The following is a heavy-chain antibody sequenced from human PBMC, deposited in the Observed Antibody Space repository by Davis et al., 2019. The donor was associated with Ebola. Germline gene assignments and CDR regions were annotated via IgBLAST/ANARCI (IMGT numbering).Heavy chain of an antibody. CDR2: ISSSGSTI. CDR3: AREEDVDIVATINYYGMDV. D-gene: IGHD5-12*01. CDR1: GFTFSSYE. Sequence: PGGSLRLSCVASGFTFSSYEMNWVRQAPGKGLEWVSYISSSGSTIYYADSVKGRFTISRDNAKNSLYLQMNSLRAEDTAVYYCAREEDVDIVATINYYGMDVWGQGTTVTVSS. J-gene: IGHJ6*02. V-gene: IGHV3-48*03.